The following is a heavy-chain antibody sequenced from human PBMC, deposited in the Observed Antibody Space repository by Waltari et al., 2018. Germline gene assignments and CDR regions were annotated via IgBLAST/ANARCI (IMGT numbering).Heavy chain of an antibody. D-gene: IGHD3-3*02. J-gene: IGHJ3*02. CDR2: MNPNSGNT. V-gene: IGHV1-8*01. CDR3: ARGNSCGPSKHYAFDI. Sequence: QVQLVQSGAEVKKPGASVKVSCKASGYTFTSYDINWVRQATGQGLEWMGWMNPNSGNTGYAQKFQGRVTMTRNTSISTAYMELSSLRSEDTAVYYCARGNSCGPSKHYAFDIWGQGTMVTVSS. CDR1: GYTFTSYD.